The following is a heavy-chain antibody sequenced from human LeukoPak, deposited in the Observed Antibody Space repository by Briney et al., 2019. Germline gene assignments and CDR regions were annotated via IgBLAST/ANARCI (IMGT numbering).Heavy chain of an antibody. V-gene: IGHV3-30*04. CDR2: ISYDGSNK. CDR1: GFTFSSYA. D-gene: IGHD3-10*01. J-gene: IGHJ4*02. CDR3: ARNSGSGSYSYFDY. Sequence: GGSLRLSCGASGFTFSSYAMHWVRQAPGKGLEWVAVISYDGSNKYYADSVKGRFTISRDNSKNTLYLQMNSLRAEDTAVYYCARNSGSGSYSYFDYWGQGTLVTVSS.